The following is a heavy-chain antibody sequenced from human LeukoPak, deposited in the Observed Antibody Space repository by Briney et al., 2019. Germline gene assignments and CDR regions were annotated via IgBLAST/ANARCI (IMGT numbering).Heavy chain of an antibody. CDR1: GGSIRSSYYY. CDR3: ARERRNSEGYGMDV. CDR2: IYDSGST. Sequence: SETLSLTCTVSGGSIRSSYYYWGWIRQPPGKGLEWIGSIYDSGSTYYNPSLKSRVTISVDTSKNQFSLKLSSVTAADTAVYYCARERRNSEGYGMDVWGQGTTVTVSS. D-gene: IGHD5-18*01. J-gene: IGHJ6*02. V-gene: IGHV4-39*02.